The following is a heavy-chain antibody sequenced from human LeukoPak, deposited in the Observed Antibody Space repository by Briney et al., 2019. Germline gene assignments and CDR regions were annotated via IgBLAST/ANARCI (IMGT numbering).Heavy chain of an antibody. J-gene: IGHJ4*02. CDR2: IRHDGGNQ. V-gene: IGHV3-30*02. CDR3: ARDLMGIAYRGAFYY. D-gene: IGHD6-13*01. Sequence: GGSLRLSCVASGFTFSNYAMHWVRQAPGKGLEWVAFIRHDGGNQNYADSVKGRFTISRDNAKNSLYLQMNSLRAEDTAVYYCARDLMGIAYRGAFYYWGQGTLVTVSS. CDR1: GFTFSNYA.